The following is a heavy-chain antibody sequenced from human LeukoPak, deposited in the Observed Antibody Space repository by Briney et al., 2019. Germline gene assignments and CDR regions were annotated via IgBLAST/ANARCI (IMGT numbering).Heavy chain of an antibody. V-gene: IGHV3-74*01. CDR2: INSDGSRT. CDR1: GFTFSIYW. D-gene: IGHD4-17*01. J-gene: IGHJ4*02. Sequence: GGSLRLSCAASGFTFSIYWMHWGRQAPGKGGVWGSRINSDGSRTNYADSVKGGFTISRENDKNTLFLQMNSLRAEDTAVYYCARAAVTLDYWGQGALVTVSS. CDR3: ARAAVTLDY.